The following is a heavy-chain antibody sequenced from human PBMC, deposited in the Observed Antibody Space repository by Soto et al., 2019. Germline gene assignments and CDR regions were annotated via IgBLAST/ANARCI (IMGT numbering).Heavy chain of an antibody. V-gene: IGHV3-23*01. CDR2: ISGSGGST. CDR1: GFTCSSYA. D-gene: IGHD6-13*01. CDR3: AEYSSSWYFGC. Sequence: GGTLRLSCAASGFTCSSYAMSWVRQAPGKGLEWVSNISGSGGSTNYADSVKGRFSISRDNSKNTLYLQMNSLKAEDTAVYYCAEYSSSWYFGCWGQGTQVTVSS. J-gene: IGHJ4*02.